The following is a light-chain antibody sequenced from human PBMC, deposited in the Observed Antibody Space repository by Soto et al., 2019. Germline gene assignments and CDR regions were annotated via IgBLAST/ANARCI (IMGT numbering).Light chain of an antibody. V-gene: IGLV1-44*01. Sequence: QSVLTQPPSASGTPGQRVTISCSGSSSNIGSNTVNWYQQLPGTAPKLLIYSNNQRPSGVPDRFSGSKSGTSASLAISGLQSEDEADYYCAAWDDSLNGDYVFGTGTKGTV. CDR2: SNN. J-gene: IGLJ1*01. CDR3: AAWDDSLNGDYV. CDR1: SSNIGSNT.